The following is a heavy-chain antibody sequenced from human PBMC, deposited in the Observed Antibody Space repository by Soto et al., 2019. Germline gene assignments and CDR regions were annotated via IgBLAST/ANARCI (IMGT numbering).Heavy chain of an antibody. D-gene: IGHD2-2*01. V-gene: IGHV3-21*01. CDR1: GFTFSSYS. Sequence: PGGSLRLSCAASGFTFSSYSMNWVRQAPGKGLEWVSSISSSSYIYYADSVKGRFTISRDNAKNSLYLQMNSLRAADTAVYYCARDEGIVVVTDQRYYYYYGMAVWGQVPTVTVS. CDR3: ARDEGIVVVTDQRYYYYYGMAV. CDR2: ISSSSYI. J-gene: IGHJ6*01.